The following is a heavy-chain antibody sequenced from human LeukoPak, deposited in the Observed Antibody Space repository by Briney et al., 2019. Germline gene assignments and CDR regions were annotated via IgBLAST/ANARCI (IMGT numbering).Heavy chain of an antibody. Sequence: PRESLKISCKGSGHSFTNYWITCVRQMPGKGLEWMGRIDPSDSSTNYSPSFQGHLTFSADKSISTAYLQWSSLKASDTAMYYCASVSFITSGFPFDYWGQGTLVTVSS. V-gene: IGHV5-10-1*01. CDR3: ASVSFITSGFPFDY. CDR2: IDPSDSST. CDR1: GHSFTNYW. D-gene: IGHD6-19*01. J-gene: IGHJ4*02.